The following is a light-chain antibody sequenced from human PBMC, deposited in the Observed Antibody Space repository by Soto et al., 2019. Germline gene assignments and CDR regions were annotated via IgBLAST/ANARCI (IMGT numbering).Light chain of an antibody. CDR1: SSDVGGYSY. V-gene: IGLV2-11*01. Sequence: QSALTQPRSVSGSPGQSVTISCTGTSSDVGGYSYVSWYQQHPGKAPKLMIYDVTTRPSGIPDRFSGSKSGNTASLTISGLQAEDEAYYYCSSYAGSYTFVFGTGTKLTVL. CDR3: SSYAGSYTFV. J-gene: IGLJ1*01. CDR2: DVT.